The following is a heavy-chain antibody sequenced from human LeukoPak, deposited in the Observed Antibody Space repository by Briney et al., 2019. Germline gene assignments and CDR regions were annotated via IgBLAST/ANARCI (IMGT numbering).Heavy chain of an antibody. Sequence: GGSLRLSCAASGFTFSSYAMSWVRQAPGKGLGWVSAISGSGGSTYYADSVKGRFTISRDNSKNTLYLQMNSLRAEDTAVYYCAKDLRYYDSSGSDYWGQGTLVTVSS. CDR2: ISGSGGST. CDR1: GFTFSSYA. J-gene: IGHJ4*02. V-gene: IGHV3-23*01. CDR3: AKDLRYYDSSGSDY. D-gene: IGHD3-22*01.